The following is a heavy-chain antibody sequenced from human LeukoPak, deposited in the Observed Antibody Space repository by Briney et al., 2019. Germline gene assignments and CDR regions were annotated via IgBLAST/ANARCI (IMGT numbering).Heavy chain of an antibody. CDR2: IKQDGSEK. CDR1: GFTFRNYG. V-gene: IGHV3-7*05. Sequence: GGSLRLSCAASGFTFRNYGMHCVRQAPGRGLEWVANIKQDGSEKYYVDSVKGRFTISRDNAKNSLSLQMNSLRAEDTAVYYCAREWSSSLDPWGQGTLVTVSS. D-gene: IGHD6-6*01. J-gene: IGHJ5*02. CDR3: AREWSSSLDP.